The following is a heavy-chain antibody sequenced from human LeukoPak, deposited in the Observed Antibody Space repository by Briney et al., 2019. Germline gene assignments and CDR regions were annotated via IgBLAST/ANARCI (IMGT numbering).Heavy chain of an antibody. CDR2: INPNSGGT. D-gene: IGHD6-13*01. V-gene: IGHV1-2*02. Sequence: GASVKVSCKASGYTFTSYGISWVRQAPGQGLEWMGWINPNSGGTNYAQKFQGRVTMTRDTSISTAYMELSRLRSDDTAVYYCARAGGIEPPFDYWGQGTLVTVSS. CDR3: ARAGGIEPPFDY. J-gene: IGHJ4*02. CDR1: GYTFTSYG.